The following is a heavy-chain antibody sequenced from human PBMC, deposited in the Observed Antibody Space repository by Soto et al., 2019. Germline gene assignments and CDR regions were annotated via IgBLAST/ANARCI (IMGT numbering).Heavy chain of an antibody. CDR2: IYYDGRNK. J-gene: IGHJ4*02. CDR3: ARDLGELWPSVGGY. D-gene: IGHD1-26*01. Sequence: PGGSLRLSCAASGFIFNTYGMHWVRQAPGKGLEWVAVIYYDGRNKYYADSVKGRFTISRDNSKNTLNLQMNSLRVEDTAVYYCARDLGELWPSVGGYWGQGTLVTVSS. V-gene: IGHV3-33*01. CDR1: GFIFNTYG.